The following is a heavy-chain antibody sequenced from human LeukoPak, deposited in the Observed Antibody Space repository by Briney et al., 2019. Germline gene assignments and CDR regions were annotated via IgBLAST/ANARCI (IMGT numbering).Heavy chain of an antibody. D-gene: IGHD3-16*02. V-gene: IGHV1-8*01. Sequence: ALVKVSCKASGYTFTSYDINWVRQATGQGLEWMGWMNPNSGNTGYAQKFQGRVTMTRNTSISTAYMELSSLRSEDTAVYYCARADYDYVWGSYRSPADYWGQGTLVTVSS. CDR1: GYTFTSYD. J-gene: IGHJ4*02. CDR3: ARADYDYVWGSYRSPADY. CDR2: MNPNSGNT.